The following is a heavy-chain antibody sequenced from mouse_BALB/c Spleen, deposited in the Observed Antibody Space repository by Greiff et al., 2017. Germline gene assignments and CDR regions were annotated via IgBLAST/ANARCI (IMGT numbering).Heavy chain of an antibody. V-gene: IGHV5-4*02. CDR3: ASPYGNYNYYAMDY. D-gene: IGHD2-1*01. CDR2: ISDGGSYT. CDR1: GFTFSDYY. Sequence: EVQLVESGGGLVKPGGSLKLSCAASGFTFSDYYMYWVRQTPEKRLEWVATISDGGSYTYYPDSVKGRFTISRDNAKNNLYLQMSSLKSEDTAMYYCASPYGNYNYYAMDYWGQGTSVTVSS. J-gene: IGHJ4*01.